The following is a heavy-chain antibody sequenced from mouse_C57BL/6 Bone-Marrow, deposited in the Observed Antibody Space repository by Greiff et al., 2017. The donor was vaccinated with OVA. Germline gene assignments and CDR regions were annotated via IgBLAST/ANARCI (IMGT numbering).Heavy chain of an antibody. Sequence: EVKLMESGGGLVQPGGSLKLSCAASGFTFSDYYMYWVRQTPEKRLEWVAYISNGGGSTYYPDTVKGRFTISRDNAKNTLYLQMSRLKSEDTAMYYCARQLDYYGSRFYYYAMDYWGQGTSGTVSS. D-gene: IGHD1-1*01. CDR3: ARQLDYYGSRFYYYAMDY. V-gene: IGHV5-12*01. J-gene: IGHJ4*01. CDR2: ISNGGGST. CDR1: GFTFSDYY.